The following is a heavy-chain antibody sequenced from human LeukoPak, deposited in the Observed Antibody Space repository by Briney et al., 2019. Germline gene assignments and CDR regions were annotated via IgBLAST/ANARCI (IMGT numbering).Heavy chain of an antibody. CDR1: GGSISSYY. CDR3: ARRRYYDSTGYLD. D-gene: IGHD3-22*01. J-gene: IGHJ1*01. Sequence: SETLSLTCTVSGGSISSYYWSWLRQPAGKGLEWLGDIYYRGSTYYSPSLKSRVSISIDTSNNQFSLTLNSVTAADTALYFCARRRYYDSTGYLDWGQGTLVTVSS. V-gene: IGHV4-59*08. CDR2: IYYRGST.